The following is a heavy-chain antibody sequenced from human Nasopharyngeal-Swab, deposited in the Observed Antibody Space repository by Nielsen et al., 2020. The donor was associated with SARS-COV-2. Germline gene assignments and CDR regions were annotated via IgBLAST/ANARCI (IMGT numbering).Heavy chain of an antibody. D-gene: IGHD1-1*01. CDR2: ISTKTGAP. CDR1: GYTFTRNV. CDR3: ARENQECANIWIDY. Sequence: SVTVSCKASGYTFTRNVLHWVRQAPGQGPEYIGWISTKTGAPTHAQAFTGRFLHSLKPSLSTTYLQISSLKADDTAVYYRARENQECANIWIDYWGQGTQVTVSS. J-gene: IGHJ4*02. V-gene: IGHV7-4-1*02.